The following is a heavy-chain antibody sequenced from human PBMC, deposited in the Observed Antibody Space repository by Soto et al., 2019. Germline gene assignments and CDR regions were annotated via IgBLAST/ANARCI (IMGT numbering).Heavy chain of an antibody. D-gene: IGHD4-17*01. V-gene: IGHV1-2*04. J-gene: IGHJ6*03. Sequence: QVQLVQSGAEVKKPGASVKVSCKASGYAFSQFYIHWMRQAPGQGLEWMGWINPNSGRTKFAQNFQGWVTMTRDTSMKTVYMELSGLIADATAVYYCARGSGGTTATLDYYYFFMDVWGKGTTVTVSS. CDR3: ARGSGGTTATLDYYYFFMDV. CDR2: INPNSGRT. CDR1: GYAFSQFY.